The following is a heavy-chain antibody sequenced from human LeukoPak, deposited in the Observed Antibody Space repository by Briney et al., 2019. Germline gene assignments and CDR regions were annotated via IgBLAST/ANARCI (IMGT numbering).Heavy chain of an antibody. J-gene: IGHJ4*02. CDR3: VKGRISEDGLDF. Sequence: AGSLRLSCAASGFTFSRSAMTWVRQTPGKGLDWVSSISSSGNTYYADSVKGRFTISRDNSKNMLYLQMNSLRAEDTAVYYCVKGRISEDGLDFWGQGTLVTVSS. D-gene: IGHD6-13*01. CDR2: ISSSGNT. V-gene: IGHV3-23*01. CDR1: GFTFSRSA.